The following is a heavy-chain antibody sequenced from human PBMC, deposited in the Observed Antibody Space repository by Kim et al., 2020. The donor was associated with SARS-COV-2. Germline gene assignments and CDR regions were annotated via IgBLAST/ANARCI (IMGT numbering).Heavy chain of an antibody. D-gene: IGHD6-6*01. J-gene: IGHJ4*02. CDR2: IRNKAHSHTT. CDR1: GFTFSDHY. V-gene: IGHV3-72*01. Sequence: GGSLRLSCAASGFTFSDHYMDWVRQAPGKGLEWVGRIRNKAHSHTTEYAASVKGRFTISRDDSKNSLYLQMNSLKTEDTALYYCARADDGIAARPGDYWGQGTLVTVSS. CDR3: ARADDGIAARPGDY.